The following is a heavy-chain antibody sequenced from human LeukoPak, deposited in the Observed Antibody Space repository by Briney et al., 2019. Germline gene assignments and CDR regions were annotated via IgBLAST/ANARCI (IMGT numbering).Heavy chain of an antibody. Sequence: ASVKVSCKASGYTFTGYYMHWVRQAPGQGLEWMGWINPNSGGTNYAQKFQGRVTMTRDTSISTAYMELSRLRSDDTAVYYCARARLGVVITIFDYWGQGTLVTLSS. CDR2: INPNSGGT. CDR3: ARARLGVVITIFDY. V-gene: IGHV1-2*02. J-gene: IGHJ4*02. D-gene: IGHD3-22*01. CDR1: GYTFTGYY.